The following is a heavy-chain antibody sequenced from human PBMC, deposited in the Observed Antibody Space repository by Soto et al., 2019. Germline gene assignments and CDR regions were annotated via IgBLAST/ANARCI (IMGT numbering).Heavy chain of an antibody. V-gene: IGHV4-59*01. Sequence: PSETRSLTCTVSGGSISSCYWSWIRQPPGKGLEWIVYIYYSGSTKYKPSIKSRVTISVDKSKNQLSLKLSSVTAADTAVYYCARVPPNYYHITRYFHXWGQGTLVTVSX. CDR2: IYYSGST. J-gene: IGHJ4*02. D-gene: IGHD3-22*01. CDR3: ARVPPNYYHITRYFHX. CDR1: GGSISSCY.